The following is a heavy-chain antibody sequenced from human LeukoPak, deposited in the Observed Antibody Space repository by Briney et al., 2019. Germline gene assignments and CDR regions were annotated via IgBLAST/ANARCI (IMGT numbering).Heavy chain of an antibody. CDR1: GGSISGYY. V-gene: IGHV4-34*01. Sequence: ASETLSLTCTVSGGSISGYYWSWIRQPPGKGLEWIGEINHSGSTNYNPSLKSRVTISVDTSKNQFSLKLSSVTAADTAVYYCAKTSTTVTQKAPSMDVWGQGTTVTVSS. J-gene: IGHJ6*02. D-gene: IGHD4-11*01. CDR2: INHSGST. CDR3: AKTSTTVTQKAPSMDV.